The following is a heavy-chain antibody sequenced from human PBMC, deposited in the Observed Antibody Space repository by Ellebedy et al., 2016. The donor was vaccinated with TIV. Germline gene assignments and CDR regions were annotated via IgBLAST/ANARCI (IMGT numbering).Heavy chain of an antibody. CDR1: GFTFRNYG. CDR3: VRGSRTVGGIYYYTGMDV. V-gene: IGHV3-30*03. CDR2: VAFDGSIK. J-gene: IGHJ6*02. D-gene: IGHD3-10*01. Sequence: GESLKISCVASGFTFRNYGMHWVRRTPGKGLEWVAVVAFDGSIKYYTESVKGRFTISRENAKNSLYLQMNSLTAEDTAVYYCVRGSRTVGGIYYYTGMDVWGQGTTVTVSS.